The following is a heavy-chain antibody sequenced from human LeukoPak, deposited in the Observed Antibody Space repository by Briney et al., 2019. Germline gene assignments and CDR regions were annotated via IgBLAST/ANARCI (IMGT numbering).Heavy chain of an antibody. CDR2: IYPGDSAA. D-gene: IGHD1-14*01. Sequence: GGSLQSSSYGACGHFTSYWIGWGRRQAGKGGEWMGIIYPGDSAARYGPSFQGQVTISADKSISTAYLQWSSLKASDTAMYYCARIPRNSPFDHWGQGTLVTVSS. CDR1: CGHFTSYW. V-gene: IGHV5-51*01. CDR3: ARIPRNSPFDH. J-gene: IGHJ5*02.